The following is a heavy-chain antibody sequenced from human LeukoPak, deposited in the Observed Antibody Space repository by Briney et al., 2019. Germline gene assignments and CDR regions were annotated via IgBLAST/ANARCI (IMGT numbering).Heavy chain of an antibody. D-gene: IGHD4-11*01. CDR3: AKDMGGDYRIDY. CDR1: GFTFSSYG. CDR2: ISYDGSNK. V-gene: IGHV3-30*18. Sequence: GGSLRLSCAASGFTFSSYGMHWVRQAPGKGLEWVAVISYDGSNKYYADSVKGRFTISRDNSKNTLYLQMNSLRAGDTAVYYCAKDMGGDYRIDYWGQGTLVTVSS. J-gene: IGHJ4*02.